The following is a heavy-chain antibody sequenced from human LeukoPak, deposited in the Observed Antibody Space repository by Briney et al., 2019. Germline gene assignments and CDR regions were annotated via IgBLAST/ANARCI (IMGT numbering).Heavy chain of an antibody. CDR3: ARVRLRYYRSFDP. D-gene: IGHD3-10*01. CDR1: GGSISSYY. V-gene: IGHV4-34*01. J-gene: IGHJ5*02. Sequence: PSETLSLTCTVSGGSISSYYWSWIRQPPGKGLEWIGEINHSGSTNYNPSLKSRVTISVDTSKNQFSLKLSSVTAADTAVYYCARVRLRYYRSFDPWGQGTLVTVSS. CDR2: INHSGST.